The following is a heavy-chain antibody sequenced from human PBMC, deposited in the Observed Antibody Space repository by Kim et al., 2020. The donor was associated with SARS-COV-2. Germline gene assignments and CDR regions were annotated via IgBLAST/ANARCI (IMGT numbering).Heavy chain of an antibody. V-gene: IGHV3-23*01. J-gene: IGHJ4*02. CDR3: AKGRTSSDYVRGDFDY. CDR1: GFTLSRYA. D-gene: IGHD4-17*01. CDR2: ISGSGDRT. Sequence: GGSLRLSCTASGFTLSRYAMNWVRQAPGEGLQWVSVISGSGDRTYYADSVKGRFTISKDNSKNTLYLQMNRLRAEDTAVYYCAKGRTSSDYVRGDFDYWGQGTLVTVSS.